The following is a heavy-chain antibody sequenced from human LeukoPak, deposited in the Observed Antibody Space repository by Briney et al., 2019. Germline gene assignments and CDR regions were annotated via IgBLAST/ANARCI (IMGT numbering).Heavy chain of an antibody. V-gene: IGHV5-51*01. CDR2: IYPYDSDT. J-gene: IGHJ4*02. CDR3: ARHATGAGYCSSTSCHLIDY. Sequence: GESLKISCKASGYSFISHWIGWVRQRPGQGLEFMGIIYPYDSDTKYSPSLQGQVTISVDKSISITYLQWRSLKASDTAMYYCARHATGAGYCSSTSCHLIDYWGQGTLVTVSS. D-gene: IGHD2-2*01. CDR1: GYSFISHW.